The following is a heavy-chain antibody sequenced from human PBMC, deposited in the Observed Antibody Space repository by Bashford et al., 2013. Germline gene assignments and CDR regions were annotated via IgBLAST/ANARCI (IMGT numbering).Heavy chain of an antibody. V-gene: IGHV4-30-2*01. CDR1: GGSISSGGYS. CDR2: IYHSGST. D-gene: IGHD5-12*01. CDR3: ARAMQPLGYSGYDTGAFDS. Sequence: SETLSLTCAVSGGSISSGGYSWSWIRQPPGKGLEWIGYIYHSGSTYYNPSLKSRVTISIDRSKNQFSLKLSSVTAADTAVYYCARAMQPLGYSGYDTGAFDSLGPRDNCHRLL. J-gene: IGHJ3*01.